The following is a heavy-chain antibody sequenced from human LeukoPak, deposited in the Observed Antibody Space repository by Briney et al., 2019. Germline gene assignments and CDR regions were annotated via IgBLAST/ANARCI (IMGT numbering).Heavy chain of an antibody. D-gene: IGHD1-1*01. J-gene: IGHJ4*02. CDR1: GYTFTGSY. CDR3: ARGTFARADINWNYYFDY. V-gene: IGHV1-2*02. CDR2: INPNSGGT. Sequence: ASVKVSCKASGYTFTGSYMHWVRQAPGQGLEWMGWINPNSGGTNYAQKFQGRVTMTRDTSISTAYMELSRLRSDDTAVYYCARGTFARADINWNYYFDYWGQGTLVTVSS.